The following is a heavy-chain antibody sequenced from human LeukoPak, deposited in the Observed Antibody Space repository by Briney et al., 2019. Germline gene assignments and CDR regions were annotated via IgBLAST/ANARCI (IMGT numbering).Heavy chain of an antibody. CDR3: ARLRGVTWGATEKTWFDP. Sequence: SETLSLTCAVYGGSFSGYYWSWIRQPPGKGLEWIGEINHSGSTNYNPSLKSRVTISVDTSKNQFSLKLSSVTAADTAAYYCARLRGVTWGATEKTWFDPWGQGTLVTVSS. V-gene: IGHV4-34*01. CDR1: GGSFSGYY. CDR2: INHSGST. D-gene: IGHD1-26*01. J-gene: IGHJ5*02.